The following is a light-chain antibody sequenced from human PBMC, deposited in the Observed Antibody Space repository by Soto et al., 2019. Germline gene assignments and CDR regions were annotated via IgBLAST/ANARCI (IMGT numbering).Light chain of an antibody. Sequence: QSALTQPPSASGSPGQSVTISCTGTSSDVGGYDCVSWYQQHPGKAPKLIMFEVSKRPSGVPDRFSGSKSGNTASLTVSGLQPEDEADYYCSSYTSSSTYVFGTGTKVTVL. CDR1: SSDVGGYDC. V-gene: IGLV2-8*01. J-gene: IGLJ1*01. CDR2: EVS. CDR3: SSYTSSSTYV.